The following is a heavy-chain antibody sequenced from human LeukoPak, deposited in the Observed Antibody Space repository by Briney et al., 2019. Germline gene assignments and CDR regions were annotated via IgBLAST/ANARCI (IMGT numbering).Heavy chain of an antibody. D-gene: IGHD4-11*01. V-gene: IGHV3-74*01. CDR1: GFTFSSYW. J-gene: IGHJ4*02. CDR3: ARGVTSNAPSDC. CDR2: INTDGSET. Sequence: GGSLRLSCAASGFTFSSYWMHWVRQGPGKGLVWVSRINTDGSETIYADSVKGRFTISRDNAKNTLYLKMNSLRAENTAVYYCARGVTSNAPSDCWGQGTLVTVSS.